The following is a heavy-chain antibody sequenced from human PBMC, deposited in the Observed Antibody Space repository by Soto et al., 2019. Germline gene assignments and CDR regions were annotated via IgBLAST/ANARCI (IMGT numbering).Heavy chain of an antibody. Sequence: SETLSLTCTVSGGSISSSSYYWGWIRQPPGKGLEWIGSIYDSETTHYNTSLKNRVTISVDTSKNQFSLKLTSVTAADTGVYYCARQYTSANFFDYWGQGILVTVSS. V-gene: IGHV4-39*01. J-gene: IGHJ4*02. CDR2: IYDSETT. CDR3: ARQYTSANFFDY. CDR1: GGSISSSSYY. D-gene: IGHD6-19*01.